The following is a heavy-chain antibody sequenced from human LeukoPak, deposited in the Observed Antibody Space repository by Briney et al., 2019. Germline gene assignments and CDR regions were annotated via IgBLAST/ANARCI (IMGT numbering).Heavy chain of an antibody. CDR3: ARQDAGSTSCYH. D-gene: IGHD2-2*01. Sequence: GGSLRLSCAASGFTFSVYWMTWVRQTPGKGLEWVANVRHDGSDKYYVDSVRGRFTISRDNAKNSLYLQMDSLGAEDTAVYYCARQDAGSTSCYHWGQGTLVTVSS. CDR2: VRHDGSDK. CDR1: GFTFSVYW. J-gene: IGHJ5*02. V-gene: IGHV3-7*01.